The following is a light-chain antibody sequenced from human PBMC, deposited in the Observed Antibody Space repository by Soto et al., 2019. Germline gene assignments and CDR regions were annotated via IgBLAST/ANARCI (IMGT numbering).Light chain of an antibody. CDR1: QNIHSY. CDR2: AAS. V-gene: IGKV1-39*01. Sequence: DIQMTQYQSSLSASVGERVTITCRASQNIHSYLNWYQQQVGKAPKLLIYAASSLQSGVPSRLSGSGSGTDFTLTISSLQPEDFATYYCQESYNIHTFGPGTKVDI. J-gene: IGKJ2*01. CDR3: QESYNIHT.